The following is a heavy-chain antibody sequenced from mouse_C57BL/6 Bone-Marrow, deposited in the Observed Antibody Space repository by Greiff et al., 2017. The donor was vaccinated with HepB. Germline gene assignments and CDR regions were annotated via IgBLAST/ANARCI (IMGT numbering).Heavy chain of an antibody. Sequence: EVKLMESGPGLVKPSQSLSLTCSVTGYSITSGYYWNWIRQFPGNKLEWMGYISYDGSNNYNPSLKNRIAITRDTSKNQFFLKLNSVTTEDTATYYCARGDYDYDGPYFDYWGQGTTLTVSS. CDR3: ARGDYDYDGPYFDY. D-gene: IGHD2-4*01. J-gene: IGHJ2*01. V-gene: IGHV3-6*01. CDR1: GYSITSGYY. CDR2: ISYDGSN.